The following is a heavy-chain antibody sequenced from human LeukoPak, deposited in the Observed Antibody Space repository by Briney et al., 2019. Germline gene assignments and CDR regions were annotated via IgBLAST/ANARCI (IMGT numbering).Heavy chain of an antibody. J-gene: IGHJ4*02. Sequence: PGRSLRLSCAASGFTFSRYGMQRVRQAPGKGLEWVAIITYDGTDKNYADSVKGRFTISRDSSKSTVYLQMNSLRAEDTAVFYCAKSWGVEYSSGFYIGVDYWGQGTLVTVSS. CDR1: GFTFSRYG. V-gene: IGHV3-30*18. CDR3: AKSWGVEYSSGFYIGVDY. D-gene: IGHD3-22*01. CDR2: ITYDGTDK.